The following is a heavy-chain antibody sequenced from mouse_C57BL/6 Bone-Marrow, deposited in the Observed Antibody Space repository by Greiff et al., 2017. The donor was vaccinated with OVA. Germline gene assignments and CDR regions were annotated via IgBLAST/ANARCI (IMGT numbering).Heavy chain of an antibody. J-gene: IGHJ2*01. D-gene: IGHD1-1*01. CDR1: GYTFTSYW. CDR3: AREDYYEEDYFDY. V-gene: IGHV1-55*01. CDR2: IYPGSGST. Sequence: VQLQQPGAELVKPGASVKMSCKASGYTFTSYWITWVKQRPGQGLEWIGDIYPGSGSTNYNEKFKSKATLTVDTSSSTAYMQLSSLTSEDSAVYYCAREDYYEEDYFDYWGQGTTLTVSS.